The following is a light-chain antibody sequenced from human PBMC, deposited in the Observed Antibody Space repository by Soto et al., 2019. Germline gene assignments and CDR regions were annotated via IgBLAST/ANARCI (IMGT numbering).Light chain of an antibody. J-gene: IGKJ2*01. Sequence: EIVMTQSPATLSVSPGEGATLSCRASQGIGDTLAWYQQKPGQTPRLLIYDTSIRATGVPARFSGSRSGAEFTLAIANLQPEDFGLYYCQHYHNFPRTFGQGTKLEIK. CDR3: QHYHNFPRT. CDR1: QGIGDT. CDR2: DTS. V-gene: IGKV3-15*01.